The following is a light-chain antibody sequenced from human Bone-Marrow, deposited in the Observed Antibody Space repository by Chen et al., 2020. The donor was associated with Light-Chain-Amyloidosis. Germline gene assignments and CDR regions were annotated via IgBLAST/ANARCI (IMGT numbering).Light chain of an antibody. CDR3: QHYGSTPLT. J-gene: IGKJ4*01. CDR1: QSVSSNF. CDR2: DAS. Sequence: EIVSTQSPGTLSLSPGERATLSCRASQSVSSNFLAWYQQKPGPAPGLLIYDASSRATGIPDRFSGSGSGTDFTLTISRLEPEDFAVYYCQHYGSTPLTFGGGTKVEIK. V-gene: IGKV3-20*01.